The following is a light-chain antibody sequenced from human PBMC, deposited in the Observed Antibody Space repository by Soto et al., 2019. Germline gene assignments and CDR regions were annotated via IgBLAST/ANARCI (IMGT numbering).Light chain of an antibody. Sequence: QSVLTQPPSASGTPWQRVTISCSGSSSNIGTNFVYWYQQLPGTAPKLLIFSNAQRPSGVPDRFSGSRSGTSASLAISGLRSEDEADYYCAAWDDSLSGWVFGGGTQLTVL. J-gene: IGLJ3*02. V-gene: IGLV1-47*02. CDR2: SNA. CDR1: SSNIGTNF. CDR3: AAWDDSLSGWV.